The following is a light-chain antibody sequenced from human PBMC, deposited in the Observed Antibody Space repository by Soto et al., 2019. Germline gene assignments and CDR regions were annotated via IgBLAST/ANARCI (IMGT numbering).Light chain of an antibody. CDR2: GAS. V-gene: IGKV3-20*01. CDR3: QQYDNSRRT. CDR1: QSIGSNY. J-gene: IGKJ1*01. Sequence: IVLTQSPGTLSLSPGERATLSCRASQSIGSNYLAWYQQKPGQAPRLLIYGASRRATGIPDRFSGSGSGTDFILTISRLEPEDFAVYYCQQYDNSRRTFGQGTKVEIK.